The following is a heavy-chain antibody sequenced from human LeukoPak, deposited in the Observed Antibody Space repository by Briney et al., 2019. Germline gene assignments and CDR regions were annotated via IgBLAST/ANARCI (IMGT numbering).Heavy chain of an antibody. D-gene: IGHD5-18*01. J-gene: IGHJ5*02. CDR1: GFTFSSYE. CDR3: ARVPPRHSYGGPQGS. V-gene: IGHV3-48*03. CDR2: ISSSGSTI. Sequence: PGGSLRLSCAASGFTFSSYEMNWVRQAPGKGLEWVSYISSSGSTIYYADSVKGRFTISRDNAKNSLYLQMNSLRAEDTAVYYCARVPPRHSYGGPQGSWGQGTLVTVSS.